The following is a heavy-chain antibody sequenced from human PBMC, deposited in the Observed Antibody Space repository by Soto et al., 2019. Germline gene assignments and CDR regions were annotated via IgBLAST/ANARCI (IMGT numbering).Heavy chain of an antibody. D-gene: IGHD2-21*01. CDR2: IIPIFGTA. V-gene: IGHV1-69*13. CDR3: ARAYSRIEAFDI. CDR1: GGAFSSYA. J-gene: IGHJ3*02. Sequence: GASVKVSCKASGGAFSSYAISWVRQAPGQGLEWMGGIIPIFGTANYAQKFQGRVTITADESTSTAYMELSSLRSEDTAVYYCARAYSRIEAFDIWGQGTMVTVSS.